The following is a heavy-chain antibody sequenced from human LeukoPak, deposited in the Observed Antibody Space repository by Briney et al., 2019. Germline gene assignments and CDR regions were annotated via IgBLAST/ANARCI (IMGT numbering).Heavy chain of an antibody. CDR1: GFAVNTYY. J-gene: IGHJ3*02. CDR2: INTGGST. V-gene: IGHV3-53*01. D-gene: IGHD6-19*01. Sequence: GGFLRLSCAASGFAVNTYYMSWIRQAPGKGLEWVSMINTGGSTRYADSVKGRFTISRDNSKNTVYLQMNSLRADDTALYYCSRESSQSHASDIWGQGTMVTVSS. CDR3: SRESSQSHASDI.